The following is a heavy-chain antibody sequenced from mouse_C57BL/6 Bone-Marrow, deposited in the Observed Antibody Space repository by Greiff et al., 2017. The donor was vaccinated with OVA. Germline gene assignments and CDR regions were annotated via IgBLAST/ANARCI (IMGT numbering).Heavy chain of an antibody. CDR3: ARDSNYPYAMDY. Sequence: EVMLVESGGGLVQSGRSLRLSCATSGFTFSDFYMEWVRQAPGKGLEWIAASRNKANDYTTEYSASVKGRFIVSRDTSQSILYLQMNALRAEDTAIYYCARDSNYPYAMDYWGQGTSVTVSS. CDR1: GFTFSDFY. D-gene: IGHD2-5*01. J-gene: IGHJ4*01. CDR2: SRNKANDYTT. V-gene: IGHV7-1*01.